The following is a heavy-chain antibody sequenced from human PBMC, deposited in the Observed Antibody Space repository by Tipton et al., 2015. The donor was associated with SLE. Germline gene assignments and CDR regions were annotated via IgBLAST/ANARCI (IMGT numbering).Heavy chain of an antibody. CDR3: ARSIRSYCSGGSCYPAGMDV. CDR1: GDTFTSYD. V-gene: IGHV1-8*02. D-gene: IGHD2-15*01. CDR2: MNPNSGNT. J-gene: IGHJ6*02. Sequence: QSGAEVKKPGASVKVSCKASGDTFTSYDINWVRQATGQGLEWMGWMNPNSGNTGYAQKFQGRVTMTRNTSISTAYMELSSLRSEDTAVYYCARSIRSYCSGGSCYPAGMDVWGQGTTVTVSS.